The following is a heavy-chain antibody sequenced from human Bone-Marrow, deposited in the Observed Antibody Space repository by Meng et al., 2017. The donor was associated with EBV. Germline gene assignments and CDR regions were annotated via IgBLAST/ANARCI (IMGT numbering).Heavy chain of an antibody. Sequence: DGQWVEAGGGLVQPGGSLRLSCAASGFTLSNYWMHWVRQVPGKGLVWVSRINVDGSDTIYADSVKGRFTISRDNGKNTLYLQMNSLRADDTAVYYCSRSNWYPDYWGQGTLVTVSS. J-gene: IGHJ4*02. D-gene: IGHD6-13*01. V-gene: IGHV3-74*01. CDR2: INVDGSDT. CDR1: GFTLSNYW. CDR3: SRSNWYPDY.